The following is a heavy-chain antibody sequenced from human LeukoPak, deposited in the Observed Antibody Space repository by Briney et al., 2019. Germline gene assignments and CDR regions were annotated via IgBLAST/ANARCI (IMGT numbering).Heavy chain of an antibody. Sequence: SVKVSCKASGYTFTSYGISWVRQAPGQGLEWMGGIIPIFGTANYAQKFQGRVTITADESTSTAYMELSSLRSEDTAVYYCARGDDGYFQHWGQGTLVTVSS. V-gene: IGHV1-69*13. J-gene: IGHJ1*01. D-gene: IGHD1-1*01. CDR3: ARGDDGYFQH. CDR1: GYTFTSYG. CDR2: IIPIFGTA.